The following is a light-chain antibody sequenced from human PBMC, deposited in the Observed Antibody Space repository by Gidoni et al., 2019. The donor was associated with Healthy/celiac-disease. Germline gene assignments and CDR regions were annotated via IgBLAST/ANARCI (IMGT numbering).Light chain of an antibody. V-gene: IGKV3-11*01. CDR2: DAS. CDR1: QGVSSY. CDR3: QQRSNWPST. J-gene: IGKJ5*01. Sequence: EIVLTQSPATLSLSPGERATLSCRASQGVSSYLACYQQKPGQAPRLLIYDASNMATVTPASFSGSGSGTVFTLTISSREPEDFAVYYCQQRSNWPSTFGEGTRLEIK.